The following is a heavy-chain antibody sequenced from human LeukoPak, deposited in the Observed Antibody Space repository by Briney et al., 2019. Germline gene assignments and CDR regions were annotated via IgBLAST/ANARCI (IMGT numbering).Heavy chain of an antibody. CDR1: GGTFSSYA. V-gene: IGHV1-69*13. CDR2: IIPIFGTA. Sequence: SVKVSCKASGGTFSSYAISWVRQAPGQGLEWMGGIIPIFGTANYAQKFQGRVTITADESTSTAYMELSSMRSEDTAVYYCARGREYSCSSGYDYWGQGTLVTVSS. D-gene: IGHD6-6*01. CDR3: ARGREYSCSSGYDY. J-gene: IGHJ4*02.